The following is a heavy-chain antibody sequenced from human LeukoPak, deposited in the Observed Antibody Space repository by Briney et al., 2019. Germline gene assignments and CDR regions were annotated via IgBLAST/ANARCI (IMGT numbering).Heavy chain of an antibody. Sequence: GGSLRLSCAASGITFSSYSMNWVRQAPGKGLEWVSYISSSSSTIYYADSVKGRFTISRDNAKNSLYLQMNSLRAEDTAVYYCASPTVKGYWGQGTLVTVSS. J-gene: IGHJ4*02. D-gene: IGHD4-17*01. V-gene: IGHV3-48*04. CDR3: ASPTVKGY. CDR2: ISSSSSTI. CDR1: GITFSSYS.